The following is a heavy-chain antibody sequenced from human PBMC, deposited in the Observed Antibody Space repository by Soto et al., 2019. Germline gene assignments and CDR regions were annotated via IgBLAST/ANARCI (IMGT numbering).Heavy chain of an antibody. CDR2: IFPDDSDT. CDR1: GYSFTSFW. CDR3: ARHGRLITSPQRWLDP. J-gene: IGHJ5*02. Sequence: PGESLKISCKGSGYSFTSFWIAWVRQMPGKGLEWMGIIFPDDSDTRYSPSFQGQVTISVDKSISTAYLQWSSLKASDTAIYYCARHGRLITSPQRWLDPWGQGTLVTVSS. V-gene: IGHV5-51*01. D-gene: IGHD1-1*01.